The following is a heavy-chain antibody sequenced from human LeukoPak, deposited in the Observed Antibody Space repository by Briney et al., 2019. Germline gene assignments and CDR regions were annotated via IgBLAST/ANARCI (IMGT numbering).Heavy chain of an antibody. CDR1: GFTFSSYA. Sequence: QPGGSLRLSCAASGFTFSSYAMSWVRQAPGKGLEWVSAISGSGGSTYYADSVKGRFTISRDNFKNTLYLQMNSLRAEDTAVYYCAKDRDDYGDYVPLGYYYGMDVWGQGTTVTVSS. V-gene: IGHV3-23*01. D-gene: IGHD4-17*01. CDR3: AKDRDDYGDYVPLGYYYGMDV. CDR2: ISGSGGST. J-gene: IGHJ6*02.